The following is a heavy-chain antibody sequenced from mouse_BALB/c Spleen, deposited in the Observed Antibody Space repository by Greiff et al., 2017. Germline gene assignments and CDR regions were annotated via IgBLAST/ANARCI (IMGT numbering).Heavy chain of an antibody. CDR3: ARVDSSGYYYAMDY. D-gene: IGHD3-2*01. J-gene: IGHJ4*01. CDR2: IRNKANGYTT. Sequence: EVQLVESGGGLVQPGGSLRLSCATSGFTFTDYYMSWVRQPPGKALEWLGFIRNKANGYTTEYSASVKGRFTISRDNSQSILYLQMNTLRAEDSATYYCARVDSSGYYYAMDYWGQGTSVTVSS. V-gene: IGHV7-3*02. CDR1: GFTFTDYY.